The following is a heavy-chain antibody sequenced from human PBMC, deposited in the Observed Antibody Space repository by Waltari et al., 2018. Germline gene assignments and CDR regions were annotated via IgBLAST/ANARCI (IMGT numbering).Heavy chain of an antibody. CDR1: GFTFSRFG. CDR3: ASQSTTLFDY. D-gene: IGHD2-15*01. CDR2: IWHDGSNE. Sequence: QVQLVESGGGVVQPGRSLRLSCAASGFTFSRFGMHWVRQAPGKGLGWGAVIWHDGSNEYYVDSVKGRFTISRDNSKNTLYLQMNSLRAEDSAVYYCASQSTTLFDYWGQGTLVTVSS. J-gene: IGHJ4*02. V-gene: IGHV3-33*01.